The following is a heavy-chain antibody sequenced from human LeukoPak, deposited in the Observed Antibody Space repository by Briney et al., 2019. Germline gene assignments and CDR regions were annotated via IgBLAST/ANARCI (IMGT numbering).Heavy chain of an antibody. D-gene: IGHD2-2*02. CDR1: GFAFSSYG. V-gene: IGHV3-33*06. Sequence: GGSLRLSCAASGFAFSSYGMHWVRQAPGKGLEWVAVIWYDGSNKYYADSVKGRFTISRDNSKNTLYLQMNSLRAEDTAVYYCAKTIPPEGYCSSTSCHTDDYYYYYYMDVWGKGTTVTVSS. J-gene: IGHJ6*03. CDR2: IWYDGSNK. CDR3: AKTIPPEGYCSSTSCHTDDYYYYYYMDV.